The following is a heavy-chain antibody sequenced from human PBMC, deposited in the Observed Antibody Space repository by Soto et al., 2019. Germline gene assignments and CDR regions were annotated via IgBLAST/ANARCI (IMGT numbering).Heavy chain of an antibody. CDR2: IYYSGST. CDR1: GGSVSSGSYY. V-gene: IGHV4-61*01. Sequence: SETLSLTCTVSGGSVSSGSYYWSWIRQPPGKGLEWIGYIYYSGSTNYNPSLKSRVTISVDTSKNQFSLKLSSVTAADTAVYYCARVGAAAGTGVNWLDPWAREPWSPSPQ. D-gene: IGHD6-13*01. J-gene: IGHJ5*02. CDR3: ARVGAAAGTGVNWLDP.